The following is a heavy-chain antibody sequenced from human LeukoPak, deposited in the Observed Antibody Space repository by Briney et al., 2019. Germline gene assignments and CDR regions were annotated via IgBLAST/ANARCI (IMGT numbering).Heavy chain of an antibody. CDR2: ISSSGSTK. CDR3: ASSQGSWPDYFDY. Sequence: SGGSLRLSCAASGFTFSSYEINWVRQAPGKGLEWVSYISSSGSTKYYSDSVKGRFTISRDNAKNSLYLQMNSLRAEDTAVYYCASSQGSWPDYFDYWGQGTLVTVSS. D-gene: IGHD6-13*01. CDR1: GFTFSSYE. V-gene: IGHV3-48*03. J-gene: IGHJ4*02.